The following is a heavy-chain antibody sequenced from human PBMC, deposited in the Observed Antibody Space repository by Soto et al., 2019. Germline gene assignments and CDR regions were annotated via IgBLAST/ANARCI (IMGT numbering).Heavy chain of an antibody. D-gene: IGHD6-19*01. CDR2: IYTSGST. J-gene: IGHJ6*02. Sequence: PPETLYLTCTVSGGSISSYYWSWIRQPAGKGLEWIGRIYTSGSTNYNPSLKSRVTMSVDTSKNQFSLKLSSVTAADTAVYYCARDVRAGDGCSHYYYYGMDVWGQGTTVTSP. V-gene: IGHV4-4*07. CDR3: ARDVRAGDGCSHYYYYGMDV. CDR1: GGSISSYY.